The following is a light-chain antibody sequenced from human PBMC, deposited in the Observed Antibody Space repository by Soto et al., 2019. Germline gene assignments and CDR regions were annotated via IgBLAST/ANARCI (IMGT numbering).Light chain of an antibody. Sequence: DIQMTQSPSTLSASVGDRVTITCRASQSISSWLAWYQQKPGKAPKLLIYDASSLESGVPSRFSGSGSGTEFTLTISSLQPADFATYYCQQYNSYPFFGQGTKLEIK. CDR3: QQYNSYPF. J-gene: IGKJ2*01. CDR2: DAS. CDR1: QSISSW. V-gene: IGKV1-5*01.